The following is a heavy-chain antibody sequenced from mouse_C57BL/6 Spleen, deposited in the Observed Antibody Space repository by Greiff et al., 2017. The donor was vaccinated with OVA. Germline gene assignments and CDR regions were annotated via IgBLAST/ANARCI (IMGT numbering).Heavy chain of an antibody. D-gene: IGHD1-1*01. CDR2: IYWDDDK. CDR1: GFSLSTSGMG. V-gene: IGHV8-12*01. CDR3: ARVLYYYGSSYYFDY. Sequence: QVQLKESGPGILQSSQTLSLTCSFSGFSLSTSGMGVSWIRQPSGKGLEWLAHIYWDDDKRYNPSLKSRLTISKDTSRNQVFLKITSVDTADTATYYCARVLYYYGSSYYFDYWGQGTTLTVSS. J-gene: IGHJ2*01.